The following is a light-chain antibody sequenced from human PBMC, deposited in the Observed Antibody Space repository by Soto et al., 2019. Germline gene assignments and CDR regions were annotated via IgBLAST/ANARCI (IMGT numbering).Light chain of an antibody. Sequence: DIVMTQSPDSLAVSLGERATINCKSSQSVLYSSNDKNYLAWYQQKPGHPPKLLIYWASTREYGVPDRFSGRGFGQNLPRTISSLQGEKWAVYYWQQYFFSPVPFGGGTRWRSN. J-gene: IGKJ4*01. CDR3: QQYFFSPVP. CDR1: QSVLYSSNDKNY. V-gene: IGKV4-1*01. CDR2: WAS.